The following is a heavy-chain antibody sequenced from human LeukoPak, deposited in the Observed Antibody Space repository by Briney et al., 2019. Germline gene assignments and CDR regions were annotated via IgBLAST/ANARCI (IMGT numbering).Heavy chain of an antibody. Sequence: GGSLRLSCAASGFTFTDYSMSWVRQAPGKGLEWVAVIWYDGSNKYYADSVKGRFTISRDNSKNTLYLQMNSLRAEDTAVYYCARAPGYCSGGSCYTPTRYYYYGMDVWGQGTTVTVSS. D-gene: IGHD2-15*01. CDR3: ARAPGYCSGGSCYTPTRYYYYGMDV. CDR1: GFTFTDYS. CDR2: IWYDGSNK. J-gene: IGHJ6*02. V-gene: IGHV3-33*08.